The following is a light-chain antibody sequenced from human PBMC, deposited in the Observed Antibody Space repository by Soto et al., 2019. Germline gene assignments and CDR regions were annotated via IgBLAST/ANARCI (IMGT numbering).Light chain of an antibody. CDR1: SSDVGYYNS. CDR3: CSYPGSYSLHV. CDR2: DVI. J-gene: IGLJ1*01. Sequence: QSALTQPRSVSGSPGQSVTISCTGTSSDVGYYNSVSWYQQHPGKAPKLMIYDVIKRPSGVPDRFSGSKSGNTASLTISGLQAEDDADYSCCSYPGSYSLHVFGPGPKLTVL. V-gene: IGLV2-11*01.